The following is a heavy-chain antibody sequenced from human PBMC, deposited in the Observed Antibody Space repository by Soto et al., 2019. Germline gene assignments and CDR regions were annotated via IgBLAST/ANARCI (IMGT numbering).Heavy chain of an antibody. D-gene: IGHD3-22*01. CDR3: ARDSRFEYYDRSGPY. CDR1: GYTFTSYY. CDR2: INPSGGST. J-gene: IGHJ4*02. V-gene: IGHV1-46*01. Sequence: GASVKVSCKASGYTFTSYYMHWVRQAPGQGLEWMGIINPSGGSTSYAQKFQGRVTMTRDTSTSTVYMELSSLRSEDTAVYYCARDSRFEYYDRSGPYWGQGTLVTVSS.